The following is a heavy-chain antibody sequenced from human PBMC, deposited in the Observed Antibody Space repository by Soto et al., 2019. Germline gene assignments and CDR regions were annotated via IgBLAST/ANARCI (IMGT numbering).Heavy chain of an antibody. D-gene: IGHD3-3*01. CDR3: AREGTYYDFWSGSAWYYMDV. CDR2: IWYDGSNK. CDR1: GFTFSSYG. J-gene: IGHJ6*03. Sequence: GGSLRLSCAASGFTFSSYGMHWVRQAPGKGLEWVAVIWYDGSNKYYADSVKGRFTISRDNSKNTLYLQMNSLRAEDTAVYYCAREGTYYDFWSGSAWYYMDVWGKGTTVTVSS. V-gene: IGHV3-33*01.